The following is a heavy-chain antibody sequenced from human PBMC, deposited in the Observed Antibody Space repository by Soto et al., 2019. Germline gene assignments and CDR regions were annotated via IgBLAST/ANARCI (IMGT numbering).Heavy chain of an antibody. CDR2: IRNKANGYTV. D-gene: IGHD6-13*01. Sequence: EVSRRLSWAASGFTLSDHYMDWVRQAPEKGMEWVGRIRNKANGYTVEYAGSVKGRFTISRDDSENSLYMQMNSLKTEDTAVYYCARSRCSWYTSTCPYFDYWGQGTLVTVSS. V-gene: IGHV3-72*01. CDR1: GFTLSDHY. J-gene: IGHJ4*02. CDR3: ARSRCSWYTSTCPYFDY.